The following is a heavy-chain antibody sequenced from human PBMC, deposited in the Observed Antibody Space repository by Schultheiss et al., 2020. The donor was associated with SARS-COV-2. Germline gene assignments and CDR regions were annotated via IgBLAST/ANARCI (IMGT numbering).Heavy chain of an antibody. D-gene: IGHD3-16*01. CDR2: IYYSGST. J-gene: IGHJ4*02. CDR3: AGGHARGVLRLRTYYFDY. CDR1: GGSIRSYY. Sequence: SETLSLTCTVSGGSIRSYYWSWIRQPPGKGLEWIGYIYYSGSTNYNPSLKSRVTISVDTSKSQFSLKLSSVTAADTAVYYCAGGHARGVLRLRTYYFDYWGQGTLVTVSS. V-gene: IGHV4-59*01.